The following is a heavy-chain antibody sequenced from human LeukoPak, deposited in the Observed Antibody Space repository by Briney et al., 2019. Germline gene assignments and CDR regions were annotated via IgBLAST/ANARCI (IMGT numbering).Heavy chain of an antibody. J-gene: IGHJ4*02. V-gene: IGHV3-23*01. CDR1: GFNFNMFA. CDR2: LSRSGTTT. D-gene: IGHD2-15*01. CDR3: AKEQRIRHCSEGVCMEGYYFDY. Sequence: GGSLRLSCGGTGFNFNMFAMHWVRQAPGKGLEWVSGLSRSGTTTNYADSAKGRFTISRDKSKHTMFLQMNSLRPEDTAIYYCAKEQRIRHCSEGVCMEGYYFDYWGQGALVTVSS.